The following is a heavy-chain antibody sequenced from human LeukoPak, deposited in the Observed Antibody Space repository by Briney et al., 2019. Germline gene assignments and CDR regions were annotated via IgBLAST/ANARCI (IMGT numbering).Heavy chain of an antibody. D-gene: IGHD3-22*01. CDR1: GFTFSSYA. Sequence: PTGGSLRLSCAASGFTFSSYAMSWVRQAPGKGLEWVSAISGSGGSTYYADSVKGRFTISRDNSKNTLYLQMNSLRAEDTAVYYCAREISYDSSGYQTPNWFDPWGQGTLVTVSS. CDR3: AREISYDSSGYQTPNWFDP. J-gene: IGHJ5*02. CDR2: ISGSGGST. V-gene: IGHV3-23*01.